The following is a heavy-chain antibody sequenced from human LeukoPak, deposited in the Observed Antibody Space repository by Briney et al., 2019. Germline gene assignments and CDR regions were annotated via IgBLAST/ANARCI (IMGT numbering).Heavy chain of an antibody. Sequence: GESLRLSCAASGFTFSSYAMTWVRQAPGKGLEWVSTISADGASTFYADSVRGRFTISRDNSENTLYLQMDSLRAEDTAVYYCAKGGHYTYFEYWGQGTLVTVSS. J-gene: IGHJ4*02. V-gene: IGHV3-23*01. CDR1: GFTFSSYA. CDR3: AKGGHYTYFEY. D-gene: IGHD3-3*01. CDR2: ISADGAST.